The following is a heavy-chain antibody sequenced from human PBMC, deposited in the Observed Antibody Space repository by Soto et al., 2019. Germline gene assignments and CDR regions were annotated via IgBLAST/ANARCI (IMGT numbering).Heavy chain of an antibody. CDR3: ARETPSRASIAVAGTGYFDY. D-gene: IGHD6-19*01. J-gene: IGHJ4*02. CDR2: IYYSGST. CDR1: GGSISSYY. Sequence: PSETLSLTCTVSGGSISSYYWSWIRQPPGKGLEWIGYIYYSGSTNYNPSLKSRVTISVDTSKNQFSLRLSAVTAADTAAYYCARETPSRASIAVAGTGYFDYWGQGTLVTVSS. V-gene: IGHV4-59*01.